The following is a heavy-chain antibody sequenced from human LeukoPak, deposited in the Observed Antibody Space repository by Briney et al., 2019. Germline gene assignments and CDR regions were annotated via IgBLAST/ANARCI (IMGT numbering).Heavy chain of an antibody. V-gene: IGHV3-7*01. CDR1: GFKFSRYW. CDR2: IKPDEREK. Sequence: GESLRLSCAASGFKFSRYWMSWVRQAPGKGLEWVANIKPDEREKYYVDSVKGRFTISRDNAKNSLYLQMNSLRAEDTAVYYCAREAYWGQGTLVTVSS. CDR3: AREAY. J-gene: IGHJ4*02.